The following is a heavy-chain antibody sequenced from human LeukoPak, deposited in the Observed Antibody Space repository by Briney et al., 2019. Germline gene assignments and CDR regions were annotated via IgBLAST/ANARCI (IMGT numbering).Heavy chain of an antibody. CDR1: GFTFSDYY. J-gene: IGHJ4*02. CDR3: ARPTYSGSYYWFNY. D-gene: IGHD1-26*01. Sequence: GGTLRLSCAASGFTFSDYYMSWIRQAPGRGLEWVSCISSSSSNIKYADSVKGRFTISRDNAKNSLYLQMNSLRAEDTAVYYCARPTYSGSYYWFNYWGQGTLVTVSS. V-gene: IGHV3-11*06. CDR2: ISSSSSNI.